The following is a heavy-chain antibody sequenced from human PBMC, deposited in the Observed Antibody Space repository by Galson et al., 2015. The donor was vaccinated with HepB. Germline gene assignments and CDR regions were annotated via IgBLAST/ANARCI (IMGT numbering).Heavy chain of an antibody. J-gene: IGHJ4*02. CDR1: GGSISSSSHY. D-gene: IGHD6-13*01. CDR3: ARRGRIAAAGRGGFDF. Sequence: SETLSLTCTVSGGSISSSSHYWGWIRQPPGKGLEWIGSIYYSGSTNYNPSLKSRVTISVDTSKNQFSLKLSSVTAADTAVYYCARRGRIAAAGRGGFDFWGQGTLVTVSS. V-gene: IGHV4-39*01. CDR2: IYYSGST.